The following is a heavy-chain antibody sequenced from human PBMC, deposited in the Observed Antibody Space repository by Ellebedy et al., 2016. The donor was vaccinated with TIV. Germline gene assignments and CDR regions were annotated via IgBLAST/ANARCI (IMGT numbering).Heavy chain of an antibody. CDR3: ANRAQDFGVVIHFDY. Sequence: GESLKISCAASGFTFSSYTRSLVRQAPGKGLEWVSAISGSGGSTYYADSVKGRFTISRDNSKNTLYLQMTSLRAEDTAVYYCANRAQDFGVVIHFDYWGQGTLVTVSS. V-gene: IGHV3-23*01. CDR1: GFTFSSYT. J-gene: IGHJ4*02. D-gene: IGHD3-3*01. CDR2: ISGSGGST.